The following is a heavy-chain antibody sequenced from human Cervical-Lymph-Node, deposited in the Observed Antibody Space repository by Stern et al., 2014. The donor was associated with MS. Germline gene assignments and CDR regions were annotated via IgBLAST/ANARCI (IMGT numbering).Heavy chain of an antibody. J-gene: IGHJ4*02. Sequence: VQLVESGGAVVQPGRSLRLSCAASGFTFSSYGMHWVRQAPGKGPAWVTFISYDGNHKYYAASVKGRLTISRDNSKNTLHLQMNSVTPDNTAIYYCARDYEDTSMLFDHWGQGTLVTVPS. CDR3: ARDYEDTSMLFDH. V-gene: IGHV3-30*03. CDR1: GFTFSSYG. CDR2: ISYDGNHK. D-gene: IGHD2-8*01.